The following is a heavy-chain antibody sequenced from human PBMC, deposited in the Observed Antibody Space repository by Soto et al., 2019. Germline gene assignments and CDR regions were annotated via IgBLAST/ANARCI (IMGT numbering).Heavy chain of an antibody. CDR2: ISGFNGNT. CDR1: GYSFTNYG. V-gene: IGHV1-18*01. CDR3: ARDRGGAPPVAGNTHYYYYMDV. Sequence: QDQLVQSGAEVKKPGASVTVSCKASGYSFTNYGITWVRQAPGQGLEWMGWISGFNGNTHYAQKLQGRVTMTTDASTSTAYMERRSRRADDTAGYYWARDRGGAPPVAGNTHYYYYMDVWGKGTTVTVSS. D-gene: IGHD6-19*01. J-gene: IGHJ6*03.